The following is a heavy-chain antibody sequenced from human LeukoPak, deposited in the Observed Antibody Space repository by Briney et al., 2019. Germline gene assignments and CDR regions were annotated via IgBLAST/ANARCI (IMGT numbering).Heavy chain of an antibody. CDR2: IIPIFGTA. V-gene: IGHV1-69*05. Sequence: SVKVSCKASGGTFSSNAISWVRQAPGQGLEWMGGIIPIFGTANYAQKFQGRVTITTDESTSTAYMELSSLRSEDTAVYYCASSRGEGAFDIWGQETMVTASS. J-gene: IGHJ3*02. CDR1: GGTFSSNA. D-gene: IGHD3-16*01. CDR3: ASSRGEGAFDI.